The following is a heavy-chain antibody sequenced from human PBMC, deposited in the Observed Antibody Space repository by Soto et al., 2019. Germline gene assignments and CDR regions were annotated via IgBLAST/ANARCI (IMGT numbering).Heavy chain of an antibody. CDR3: ARLPAAMGYYYYGMDV. Sequence: GGSLRLSCAASGFTFSSYSMNWVRQAPGKGLEWVSYISSSSSTIYYADSVKGRFTISRDNAKNSLYLQMNSLRDEDTAVYYCARLPAAMGYYYYGMDVWGQGTTVTVSS. CDR2: ISSSSSTI. CDR1: GFTFSSYS. V-gene: IGHV3-48*02. D-gene: IGHD2-2*01. J-gene: IGHJ6*02.